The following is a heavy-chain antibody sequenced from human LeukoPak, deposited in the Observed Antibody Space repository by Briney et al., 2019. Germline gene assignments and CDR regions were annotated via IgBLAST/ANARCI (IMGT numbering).Heavy chain of an antibody. CDR1: GYTFTSYG. V-gene: IGHV1-18*01. D-gene: IGHD3-16*02. CDR2: ISAYNGNT. Sequence: RASVKVSCKASGYTFTSYGISWVRQAPGQGLEWMGWISAYNGNTNYAQKLQGRVTMTTDTSTSTAYMELRSLRSDDTAVYYCARVSHYVWGSYRYRDHTSLDYWGQGTLVTVSS. CDR3: ARVSHYVWGSYRYRDHTSLDY. J-gene: IGHJ4*02.